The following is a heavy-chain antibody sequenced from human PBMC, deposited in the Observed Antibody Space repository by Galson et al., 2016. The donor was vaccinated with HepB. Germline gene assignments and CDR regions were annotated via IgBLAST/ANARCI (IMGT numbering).Heavy chain of an antibody. V-gene: IGHV1-69*06. CDR3: ARQYHLLYYFFDN. J-gene: IGHJ4*02. Sequence: KASGGTFSSYALNWVRQAPGPGLEWMGGIIPIFATANYAQKFQGRVTITADISTSTAYMELSSLRSEDTSVYYCARQYHLLYYFFDNWGQGTLVTVSS. CDR1: GGTFSSYA. CDR2: IIPIFATA. D-gene: IGHD2-2*02.